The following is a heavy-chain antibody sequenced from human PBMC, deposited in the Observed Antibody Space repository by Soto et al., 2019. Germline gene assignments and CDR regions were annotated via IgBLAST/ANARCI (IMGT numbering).Heavy chain of an antibody. V-gene: IGHV3-30*18. Sequence: QVQLVESGGGVVQPGRSLRLSCAASGFTFSSYGMHWVRQAPVKGLEWVSVISYDGSNKSYADSVKGRFTISRDNSENTWYLQMNRLSAGDTAVYYCAKVRFLEWLLSNPDYWGQGTLVTVSS. CDR1: GFTFSSYG. CDR3: AKVRFLEWLLSNPDY. CDR2: ISYDGSNK. J-gene: IGHJ4*02. D-gene: IGHD3-3*01.